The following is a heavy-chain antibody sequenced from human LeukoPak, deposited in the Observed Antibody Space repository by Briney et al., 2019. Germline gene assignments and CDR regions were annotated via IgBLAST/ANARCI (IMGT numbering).Heavy chain of an antibody. CDR1: GFTFSGYI. V-gene: IGHV3-30*04. Sequence: PGGSLRLSSAASGFTFSGYIMNWVRQTPGKGLEWVALISHDGSDKYYADSVKGRYTISRDNSKNTLYLQMNTLRAEDTAVYYCASRADYYGTSGYYFDAFDSWGQGTMVIVSS. J-gene: IGHJ3*02. CDR2: ISHDGSDK. D-gene: IGHD3-22*01. CDR3: ASRADYYGTSGYYFDAFDS.